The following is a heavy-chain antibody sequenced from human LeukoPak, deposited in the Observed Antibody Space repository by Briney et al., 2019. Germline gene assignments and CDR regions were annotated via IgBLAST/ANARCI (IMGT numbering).Heavy chain of an antibody. CDR2: INPNSGGT. V-gene: IGHV1-2*02. D-gene: IGHD3-22*01. CDR3: ARAVLDSSGYQYYFDY. Sequence: GASVKVSCKASGYTFTNYAVNWVRQAPGQGLEWMGWINPNSGGTNYAQKFQGRVTMTRDTSISTAYMELSRPRSDDTAVYYCARAVLDSSGYQYYFDYWGQGTLVTVSS. J-gene: IGHJ4*02. CDR1: GYTFTNYA.